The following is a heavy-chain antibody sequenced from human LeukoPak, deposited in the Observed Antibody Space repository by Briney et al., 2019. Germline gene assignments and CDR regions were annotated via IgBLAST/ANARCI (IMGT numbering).Heavy chain of an antibody. J-gene: IGHJ4*02. CDR2: ISYDGSNK. CDR3: AKDSRGYALDGYYFDY. Sequence: GGSLRLSCAASGFTFSSYGMHWVRQAPGKGLEWVAVISYDGSNKYYADSVKGRFTISRDNSKNTLYLQMNSLRAEDTAVYYCAKDSRGYALDGYYFDYWGQGTLVTVSS. D-gene: IGHD5-12*01. CDR1: GFTFSSYG. V-gene: IGHV3-30*18.